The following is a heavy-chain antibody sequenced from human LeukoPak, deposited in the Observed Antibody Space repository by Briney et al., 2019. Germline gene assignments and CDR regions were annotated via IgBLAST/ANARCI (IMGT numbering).Heavy chain of an antibody. V-gene: IGHV4-59*01. CDR2: IFYSGST. CDR3: ARHDYGGNSAWFDP. D-gene: IGHD4-23*01. Sequence: SSETLSLTCTVSGGSISTYYWSWIRQPPGKGLEWIGYIFYSGSTYYNPSLMSRVTISVDMSTNQFSLELASVTAADTAVYYCARHDYGGNSAWFDPWGQGTLVTVSS. CDR1: GGSISTYY. J-gene: IGHJ5*02.